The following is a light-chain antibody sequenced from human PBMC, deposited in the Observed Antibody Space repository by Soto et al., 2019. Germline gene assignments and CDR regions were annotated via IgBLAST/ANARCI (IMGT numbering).Light chain of an antibody. CDR3: SSYTSSSTRGVV. CDR2: EVS. Sequence: QSALTQPASVSGSPGQSITISCTGTSSDVGGYNYVSWYQQHPGKAPKLMIYEVSNRPSGVSNRFSGSKSGNTASLTISGLQAEDEGDYYCSSYTSSSTRGVVFGGGTKLTVL. V-gene: IGLV2-14*01. CDR1: SSDVGGYNY. J-gene: IGLJ2*01.